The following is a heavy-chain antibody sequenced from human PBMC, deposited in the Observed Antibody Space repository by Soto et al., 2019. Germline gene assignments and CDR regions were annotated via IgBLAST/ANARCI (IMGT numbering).Heavy chain of an antibody. CDR1: GGSISSSSYY. V-gene: IGHV4-39*01. J-gene: IGHJ6*02. CDR2: IYYSGST. CDR3: ARLTTSLTFVFYGMDV. D-gene: IGHD1-1*01. Sequence: QLQLQESGPGLVKPSETLSLTCTVSGGSISSSSYYWGWIRQPPGKGLEWIGSIYYSGSTYYNPSLKSRVTRSVDTSRKQFSLKLSSVTAADTAVYDCARLTTSLTFVFYGMDVWGQGTTVTVSS.